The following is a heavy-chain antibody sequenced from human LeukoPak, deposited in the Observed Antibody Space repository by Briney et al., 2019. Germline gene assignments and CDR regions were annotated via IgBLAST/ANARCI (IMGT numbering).Heavy chain of an antibody. CDR2: ISYDGSNK. J-gene: IGHJ4*02. CDR1: GFTFTNNF. V-gene: IGHV3-30*18. Sequence: SGGSLRLSCAASGFTFTNNFMSWVRQVPGKGLEWVAVISYDGSNKYYADSVKGRFTISRDNSKNTLYLQMNSLRAEDTAVYYCAKDRNYYDSSGYYALDYWGQGTLVTVSS. CDR3: AKDRNYYDSSGYYALDY. D-gene: IGHD3-22*01.